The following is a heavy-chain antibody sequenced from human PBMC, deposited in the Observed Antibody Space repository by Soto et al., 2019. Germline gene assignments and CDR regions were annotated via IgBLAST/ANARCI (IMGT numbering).Heavy chain of an antibody. CDR2: MHHSGRT. CDR3: ARWVEVSLDYFDS. V-gene: IGHV4-31*03. J-gene: IGHJ4*02. D-gene: IGHD2-15*01. CDR1: GAYMRNDYYY. Sequence: SETLSLTCTVSGAYMRNDYYYWSWVRQNPGKDLEWIGHMHHSGRTHYNPSLKSRVAISVDTSKNQFSLYLNSVTAADTAVYYCARWVEVSLDYFDSWGQGTPVTVSA.